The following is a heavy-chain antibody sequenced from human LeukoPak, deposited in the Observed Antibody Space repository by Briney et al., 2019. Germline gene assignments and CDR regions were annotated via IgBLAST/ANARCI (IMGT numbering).Heavy chain of an antibody. CDR3: ARSYDFWSGYQHDAFDI. CDR2: IYHSGST. D-gene: IGHD3-3*01. V-gene: IGHV4-38-2*01. Sequence: SETLSLTCAVSGYSISSGYYWGWIRQPPGKGLEWIGSIYHSGSTYYNPSLKSRVTISVDTCKNQFSLKLSSVTAADTAVYYCARSYDFWSGYQHDAFDIWGQGTMVTVSS. J-gene: IGHJ3*02. CDR1: GYSISSGYY.